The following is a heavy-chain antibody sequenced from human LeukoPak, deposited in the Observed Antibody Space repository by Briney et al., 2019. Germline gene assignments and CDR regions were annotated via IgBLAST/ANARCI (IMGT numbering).Heavy chain of an antibody. D-gene: IGHD1-1*01. CDR3: AKVNNWNDAGAALFMDV. CDR2: INGSGDTT. V-gene: IGHV3-23*01. CDR1: GFTFSNYA. Sequence: GGSLRLSCVASGFTFSNYAMSWVRQAPGKGLVWVSLINGSGDTTDHADSVRGRFTISRDSSKNTLYLQMTSLRLEDTAVYHCAKVNNWNDAGAALFMDVWGKGTTVTVSS. J-gene: IGHJ6*03.